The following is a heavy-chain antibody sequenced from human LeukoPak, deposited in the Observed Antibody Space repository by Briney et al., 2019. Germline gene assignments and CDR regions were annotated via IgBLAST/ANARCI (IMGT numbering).Heavy chain of an antibody. Sequence: ASVKVSCKASGYTFTSYGISWVRQAPGQGLEWMGWISAYNGNTNYAQKLQGRVTVTTDTSTSTAYMELRSLRSDDTAVYYCARDQKAYCGGDCYSNYWGQGTLVTVSS. CDR2: ISAYNGNT. J-gene: IGHJ4*02. CDR1: GYTFTSYG. D-gene: IGHD2-21*01. CDR3: ARDQKAYCGGDCYSNY. V-gene: IGHV1-18*01.